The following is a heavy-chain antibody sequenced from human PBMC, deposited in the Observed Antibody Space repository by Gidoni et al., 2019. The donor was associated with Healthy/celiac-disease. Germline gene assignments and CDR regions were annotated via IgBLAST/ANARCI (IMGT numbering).Heavy chain of an antibody. D-gene: IGHD4-17*01. CDR3: ARLNRLLPVVFDP. Sequence: QVQLQESGPGLVKPSQTLSLTCTVSGGSISSGSYYWSWIRQPAGKGLEWIGRIYTSGSTNYNPSLKSRVTISVDTSKNQFSLKLSSVTAADTAVYYCARLNRLLPVVFDPWGQGTLVTVSS. CDR2: IYTSGST. V-gene: IGHV4-61*02. J-gene: IGHJ5*02. CDR1: GGSISSGSYY.